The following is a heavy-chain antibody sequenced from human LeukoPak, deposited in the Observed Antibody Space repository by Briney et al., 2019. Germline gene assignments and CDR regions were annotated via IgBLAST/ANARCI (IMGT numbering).Heavy chain of an antibody. D-gene: IGHD7-27*01. CDR3: ARATKVVLTGDKSPGGY. V-gene: IGHV1-46*01. Sequence: ASVKVSCKASGYTFTGYYMHWVRQAPGQGLEWMGIINPSGGSTSYAQKFQGRVTMTRDTSTSTVYMELSSLRSEDTAVYYCARATKVVLTGDKSPGGYWGQGTLVTVSS. CDR2: INPSGGST. J-gene: IGHJ4*02. CDR1: GYTFTGYY.